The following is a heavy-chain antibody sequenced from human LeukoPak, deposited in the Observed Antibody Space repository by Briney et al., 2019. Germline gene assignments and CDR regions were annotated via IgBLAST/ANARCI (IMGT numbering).Heavy chain of an antibody. Sequence: PGRSLRLSCAASGFTFSSYGMHWVRQAPGKGLEWVAVISYDGSNKYYADSVKGRFTISRDNSKNTLYLQMNSLRAEDTAVYYCAKWGGLFRAFDIWGQGTMVTVSS. CDR3: AKWGGLFRAFDI. V-gene: IGHV3-30*18. CDR2: ISYDGSNK. CDR1: GFTFSSYG. D-gene: IGHD3-10*01. J-gene: IGHJ3*02.